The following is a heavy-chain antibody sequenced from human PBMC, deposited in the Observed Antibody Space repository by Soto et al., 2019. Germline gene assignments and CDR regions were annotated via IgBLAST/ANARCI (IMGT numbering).Heavy chain of an antibody. D-gene: IGHD6-6*01. Sequence: QVQLVQSGTEVKTPGASVKVSCKASGYTFTSHDINWVRQATGQGLEWMGWLNPYNGKTAYAQRFQGRVTMTWHATTGTVYLELSSLRSEDTAMYYCARVSSIAARRSFDSWGQGTLVTVSS. CDR2: LNPYNGKT. CDR3: ARVSSIAARRSFDS. V-gene: IGHV1-8*01. CDR1: GYTFTSHD. J-gene: IGHJ4*02.